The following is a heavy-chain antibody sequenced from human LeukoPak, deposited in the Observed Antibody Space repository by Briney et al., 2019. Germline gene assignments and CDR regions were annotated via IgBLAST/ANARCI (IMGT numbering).Heavy chain of an antibody. CDR3: ARRPYYDYVWGSYPKRPLYYFDY. J-gene: IGHJ4*02. CDR1: GGSFSGYY. D-gene: IGHD3-16*02. Sequence: SETLSLTCAVYGGSFSGYYWSWIRQPPGKGLEWVGEINHSGSTNYNPSLKSRVTISVDTSKNQFSLKLSSVTAAVTAVYYCARRPYYDYVWGSYPKRPLYYFDYWGQGTLVTVSS. V-gene: IGHV4-34*01. CDR2: INHSGST.